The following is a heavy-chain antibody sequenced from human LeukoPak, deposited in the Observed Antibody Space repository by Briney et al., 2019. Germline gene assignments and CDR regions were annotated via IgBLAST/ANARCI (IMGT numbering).Heavy chain of an antibody. D-gene: IGHD1-14*01. Sequence: GGSLRLSCAASGFTFSTYWMHWVRQAPGKGLVWVSRFNSDGSSTYYADSVKGRSTISRDNAKNTLYLQMNSLRVEDTAVYYCARGRYYLDSWGQGTLVTVSS. J-gene: IGHJ4*02. CDR3: ARGRYYLDS. V-gene: IGHV3-74*01. CDR2: FNSDGSST. CDR1: GFTFSTYW.